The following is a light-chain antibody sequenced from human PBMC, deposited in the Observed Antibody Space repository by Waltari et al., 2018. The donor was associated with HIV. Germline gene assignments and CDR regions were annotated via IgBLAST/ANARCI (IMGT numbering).Light chain of an antibody. CDR3: QQLNSYPHS. CDR1: QGISSY. CDR2: AAS. Sequence: DIQLTQSPSFLSASVGDRVTITCRASQGISSYLAWYQQKPGKAPKLLIYAASSLQSGVPSRFSSSGSGTEFTLTISSLQPEDFATYYCQQLNSYPHSFGQGTKLGIK. V-gene: IGKV1-9*01. J-gene: IGKJ2*03.